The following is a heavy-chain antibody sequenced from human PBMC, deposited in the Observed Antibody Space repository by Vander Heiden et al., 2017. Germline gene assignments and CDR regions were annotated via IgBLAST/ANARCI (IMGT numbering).Heavy chain of an antibody. CDR2: IKGDGNTT. V-gene: IGHV3-74*01. CDR3: ARGNYGMDV. Sequence: EVQLVEPGGGLVEPGASRRPSCAASAFTFIHYFIHWVRQAPGKGLVRVSNIKGDGNTTNYADSVKGRFTISRDHAKNTLYLQMNNLRAEDTAVYYCARGNYGMDVWGQGTTVTVS. CDR1: AFTFIHYF. J-gene: IGHJ6*02.